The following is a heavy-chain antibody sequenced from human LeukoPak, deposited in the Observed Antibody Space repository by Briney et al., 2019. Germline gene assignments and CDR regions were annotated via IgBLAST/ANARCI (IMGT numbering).Heavy chain of an antibody. V-gene: IGHV1-69*01. Sequence: AASVKVSCKASGGTFSSYAISWVRQAPRQGLEWMGGINPIFGTANYAQKFQGRVTITADESTSTAYMELSSLRSEDTAVYYCARVLVDSSGYPYYFDYWGQGTLVTVSS. J-gene: IGHJ4*02. D-gene: IGHD3-22*01. CDR3: ARVLVDSSGYPYYFDY. CDR1: GGTFSSYA. CDR2: INPIFGTA.